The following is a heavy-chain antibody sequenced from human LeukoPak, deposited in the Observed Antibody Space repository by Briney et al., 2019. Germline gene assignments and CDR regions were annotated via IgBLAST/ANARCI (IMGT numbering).Heavy chain of an antibody. Sequence: GGSLRLSCAASGFSFSNWAMSWVRQAPGKGLEWVSGFTRNDETTSYADSVKGRFTISRDNSKNTLYLQMSSLRAEDTAVYYCAKVKVVGYSTFDYWGQGTLVTVSS. CDR2: FTRNDETT. CDR3: AKVKVVGYSTFDY. CDR1: GFSFSNWA. J-gene: IGHJ4*02. D-gene: IGHD2-8*01. V-gene: IGHV3-23*01.